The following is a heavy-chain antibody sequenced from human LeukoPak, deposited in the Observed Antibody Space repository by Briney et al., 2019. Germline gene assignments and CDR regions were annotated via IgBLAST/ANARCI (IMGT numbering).Heavy chain of an antibody. V-gene: IGHV3-21*01. D-gene: IGHD2-21*01. J-gene: IGHJ4*02. CDR3: ARRGILWWSGYFDY. CDR2: ISSSSSYI. CDR1: GFTFSSYS. Sequence: GGSLRLSCAASGFTFSSYSMNWVRQAPGKGLEWVSSISSSSSYIYYADSVKGRFTISRDNAKNTLYLQMNSLRAEDTAVYYCARRGILWWSGYFDYWGQGTLVTVSS.